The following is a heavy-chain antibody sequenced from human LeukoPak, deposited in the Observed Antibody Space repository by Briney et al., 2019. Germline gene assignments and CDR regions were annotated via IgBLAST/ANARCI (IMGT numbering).Heavy chain of an antibody. Sequence: VASVKVSCKDSGGTFSSHAIHWVRQVPGQGLAWMGGIIPMFDTTNYAQKLQGRVTITAGESTSTAYMELNSLRSEDTAIYYWALASDSGFDPWGQGTLVTVSS. CDR1: GGTFSSHA. V-gene: IGHV1-69*13. J-gene: IGHJ5*02. CDR2: IIPMFDTT. D-gene: IGHD2-21*02. CDR3: ALASDSGFDP.